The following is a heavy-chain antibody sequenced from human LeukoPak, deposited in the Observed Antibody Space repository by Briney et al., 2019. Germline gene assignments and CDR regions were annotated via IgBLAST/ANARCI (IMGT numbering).Heavy chain of an antibody. J-gene: IGHJ4*02. CDR1: GGSISSYY. CDR2: IYTSGST. CDR3: AAHSSSSAYFDY. V-gene: IGHV4-4*09. D-gene: IGHD6-6*01. Sequence: RPSETLSLTCTVSGGSISSYYWSWIRQPPGKGLEWIGYIYTSGSTNYNPSLKSRVTISVDTSKNQFSLKLSSVTAADTAVYYCAAHSSSSAYFDYWGQGTLVTVSS.